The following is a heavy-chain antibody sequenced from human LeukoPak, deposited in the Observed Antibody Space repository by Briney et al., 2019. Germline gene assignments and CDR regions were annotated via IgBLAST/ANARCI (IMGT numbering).Heavy chain of an antibody. CDR3: AKDATAVVGTVYMDV. J-gene: IGHJ6*03. CDR1: GFTFSNYE. Sequence: GRSLRLSCAASGFTFSNYEMNWVRQAPGKGLEWISHISNIGDIIHYADSVEGRFTISRDNAKNSLYLQMNSLRAEDTAVYYCAKDATAVVGTVYMDVWGKGTTVTISS. D-gene: IGHD2-2*01. V-gene: IGHV3-48*03. CDR2: ISNIGDII.